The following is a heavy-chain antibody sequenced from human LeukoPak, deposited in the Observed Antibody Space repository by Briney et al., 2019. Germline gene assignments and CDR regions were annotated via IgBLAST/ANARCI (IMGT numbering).Heavy chain of an antibody. J-gene: IGHJ4*02. CDR1: GGTFSSYA. Sequence: GASVKVSCKASGGTFSSYAISWVRQAPGQGLEWMGGITPIFGTANYAQKFQGRVTITADESTSTAYMELSSLRFEDTAVYYCAREGVGATKRGALDYWGQGTLVTVSS. CDR3: AREGVGATKRGALDY. CDR2: ITPIFGTA. D-gene: IGHD1-26*01. V-gene: IGHV1-69*13.